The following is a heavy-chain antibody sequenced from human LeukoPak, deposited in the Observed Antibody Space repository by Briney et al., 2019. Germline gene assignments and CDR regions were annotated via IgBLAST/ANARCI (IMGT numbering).Heavy chain of an antibody. V-gene: IGHV4-39*07. CDR3: ARAHGSGSLYYYYYYGMDV. D-gene: IGHD3-10*01. J-gene: IGHJ6*02. CDR2: IYYSGSGST. Sequence: PSETLSLTCTVSGGSITSSYYWGWIRQPPGKGLEWIGSIYYSGSGSTYYNPSLKSRVTISVDTSKNQFSLKLSSVTAADTAVYYCARAHGSGSLYYYYYYGMDVWGQGTTVTVSS. CDR1: GGSITSSYY.